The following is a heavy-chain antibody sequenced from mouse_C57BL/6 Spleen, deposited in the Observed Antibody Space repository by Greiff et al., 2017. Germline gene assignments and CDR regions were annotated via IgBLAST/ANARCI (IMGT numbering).Heavy chain of an antibody. CDR1: GFTFSSYT. CDR2: ISGGGGNT. CDR3: ARREDYYGSSFAY. V-gene: IGHV5-9*01. J-gene: IGHJ3*01. Sequence: EVQLQESGGGLVKPGGSLKLSCAASGFTFSSYTMSWVRQTPEKRLEWVATISGGGGNTYYPDSVKGRFTISRDNAKNTLYLQMSSLRSEDTALYYCARREDYYGSSFAYWGQGTLVTVSA. D-gene: IGHD1-1*01.